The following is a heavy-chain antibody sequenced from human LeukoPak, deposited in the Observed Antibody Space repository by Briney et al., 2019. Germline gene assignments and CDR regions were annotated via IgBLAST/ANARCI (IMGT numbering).Heavy chain of an antibody. J-gene: IGHJ4*02. D-gene: IGHD4-23*01. V-gene: IGHV3-21*01. CDR1: GFTFSSYS. CDR2: ISSSSSYI. CDR3: ARTLTVVTPGYFDY. Sequence: GGSLRLSCAASGFTFSSYSMNWVRQAPGKGLEWVSSISSSSSYIYYADSVKGRFTISRDNAKNSLYLRMNSLRAEDTAVYYCARTLTVVTPGYFDYWGQGTLVTVSS.